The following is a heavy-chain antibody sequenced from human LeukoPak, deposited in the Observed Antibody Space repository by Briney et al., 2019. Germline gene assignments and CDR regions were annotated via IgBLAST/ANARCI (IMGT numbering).Heavy chain of an antibody. V-gene: IGHV4-59*01. J-gene: IGHJ5*02. CDR3: ARNGRDGSGYSSNWFDP. CDR1: GGSMNDYY. D-gene: IGHD3-22*01. CDR2: FYYSGST. Sequence: PSETLSLTCTVSGGSMNDYYWSWIRQPPGKGLWWIASFYYSGSTAYNPSLKSRATISLDTSKNQVSLNLNSVTAADTAVYYCARNGRDGSGYSSNWFDPWGQGTLVTVSS.